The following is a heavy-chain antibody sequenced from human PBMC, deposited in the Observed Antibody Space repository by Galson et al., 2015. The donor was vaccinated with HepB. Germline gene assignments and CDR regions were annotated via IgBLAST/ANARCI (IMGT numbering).Heavy chain of an antibody. V-gene: IGHV3-23*01. Sequence: SLRLSCATSGFTFNPNAMSWVRQAPGKGLEWVAAIGSDFRTYYADSLKGRFSISRDNSENTLYLHMHSLRGEDTAVYYCAKDTITMDGSFDVWGRGTLVTVSS. CDR3: AKDTITMDGSFDV. D-gene: IGHD3-10*01. CDR1: GFTFNPNA. J-gene: IGHJ2*01. CDR2: IGSDFRT.